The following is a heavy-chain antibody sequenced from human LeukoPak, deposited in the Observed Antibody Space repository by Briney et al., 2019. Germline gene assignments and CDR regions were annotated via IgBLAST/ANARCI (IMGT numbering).Heavy chain of an antibody. CDR2: IWYDGSNK. CDR3: ARNGYSSRWQIDY. D-gene: IGHD6-13*01. V-gene: IGHV3-33*01. J-gene: IGHJ4*02. Sequence: GGSLRLSCAASGFTFSTYGMHWVRQAPGKGLEWVAIIWYDGSNKYYADSVKGRFTISRDNSKNTLYLQMNSLRAEDTAVYFCARNGYSSRWQIDYWGQGTLVTVSS. CDR1: GFTFSTYG.